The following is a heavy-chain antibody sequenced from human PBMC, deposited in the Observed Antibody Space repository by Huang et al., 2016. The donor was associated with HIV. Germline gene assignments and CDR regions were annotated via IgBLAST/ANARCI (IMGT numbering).Heavy chain of an antibody. V-gene: IGHV4-34*01. J-gene: IGHJ4*02. Sequence: QVQLQPWGAGLLKPSETLSLTCAVYSGSFSGYYWSGIRQPPGKGLEWIGEINHSGSTNDNPSRKSRVTISVDTSKNQFSLKLSSVTAADTAVYYCARVDCSGGSCYYFDYWGQGTLVTVSS. CDR3: ARVDCSGGSCYYFDY. CDR2: INHSGST. D-gene: IGHD2-15*01. CDR1: SGSFSGYY.